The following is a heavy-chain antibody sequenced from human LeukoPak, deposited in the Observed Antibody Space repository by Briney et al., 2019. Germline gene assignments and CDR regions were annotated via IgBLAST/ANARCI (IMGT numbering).Heavy chain of an antibody. CDR3: ARGETMDV. J-gene: IGHJ6*03. CDR1: EFSFETYW. V-gene: IGHV3-7*01. D-gene: IGHD5-24*01. CDR2: INEGGSEK. Sequence: GGSLRLSCVALEFSFETYWMSWVRQAPGKGPEWVANINEGGSEKHYVGYVRGRFTISRDNADNSLHLQMNSLRPEDMAVYYCARGETMDVWGKGTTVTVSS.